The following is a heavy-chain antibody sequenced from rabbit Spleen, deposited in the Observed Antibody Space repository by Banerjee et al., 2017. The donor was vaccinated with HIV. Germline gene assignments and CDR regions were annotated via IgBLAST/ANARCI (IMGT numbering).Heavy chain of an antibody. Sequence: QEQLVESGGGLVKPEGSLKLSCTASGFSFSNKAVMCWVRQAPGKGLEWVACIDTTRGATNYASWVNGRFTISRSTSLNTVDLKMTSLTAADTATYFCTRDLVAVIGWNFNLWGQGTLVTVS. V-gene: IGHV1S43*01. J-gene: IGHJ4*01. CDR2: IDTTRGAT. CDR1: GFSFSNKAV. CDR3: TRDLVAVIGWNFNL. D-gene: IGHD5-1*01.